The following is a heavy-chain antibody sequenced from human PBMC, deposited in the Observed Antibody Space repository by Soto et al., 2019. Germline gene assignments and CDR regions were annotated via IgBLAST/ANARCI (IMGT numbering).Heavy chain of an antibody. Sequence: QVQLVESGGGVVQPGRSLRLSCAASGFTFSSYGMHWVRQAPGKGLEWVAVISYDGSNKYYADSVKGRFTISRDNSKNTLYLQMNSLRAEDTAVYYCARILWSSSGGLHYWGQGTLVTVSS. CDR2: ISYDGSNK. V-gene: IGHV3-30*03. CDR3: ARILWSSSGGLHY. D-gene: IGHD6-13*01. CDR1: GFTFSSYG. J-gene: IGHJ4*02.